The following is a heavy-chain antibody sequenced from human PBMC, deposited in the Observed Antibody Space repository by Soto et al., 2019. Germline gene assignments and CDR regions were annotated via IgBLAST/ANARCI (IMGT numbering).Heavy chain of an antibody. CDR1: GYTFTSYG. CDR2: ISAYNGNT. Sequence: ASVKVSCKASGYTFTSYGISWVRQAPGQGLERMGWISAYNGNTNYAQKLQGRVTMTTDTSTSTAYMELRSLRSDDTAVYYCARIQHRIGYCSGGSCGNWFDPWGQGTLVTVSS. J-gene: IGHJ5*02. D-gene: IGHD2-15*01. CDR3: ARIQHRIGYCSGGSCGNWFDP. V-gene: IGHV1-18*01.